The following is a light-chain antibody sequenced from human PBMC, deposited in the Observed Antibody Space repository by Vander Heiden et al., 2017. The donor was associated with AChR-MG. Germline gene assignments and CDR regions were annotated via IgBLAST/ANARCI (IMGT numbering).Light chain of an antibody. CDR1: TLGDEY. Sequence: SHELTQPPSVSVSPGPTARITCSGDTLGDEYVSWYQQKSCQSPLLVIYQDTKRPSGIPERFSGSNSGNTATLTISGNQATDEADYYCQAWDRNAEEVFGGGTKLTVL. CDR3: QAWDRNAEEV. V-gene: IGLV3-1*01. J-gene: IGLJ3*02. CDR2: QDT.